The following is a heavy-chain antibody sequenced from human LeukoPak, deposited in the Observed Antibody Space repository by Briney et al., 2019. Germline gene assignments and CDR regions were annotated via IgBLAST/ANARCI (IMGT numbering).Heavy chain of an antibody. J-gene: IGHJ2*01. D-gene: IGHD6-13*01. V-gene: IGHV4-59*08. CDR1: GGSISSYY. CDR3: ARFPGYSSSRYFDL. CDR2: IYYSGST. Sequence: SETLSLTCTVSGGSISSYYWSWIRQPPGKGLEWIGYIYYSGSTNYNPSLKSRVTISVDTSKNQFSLKLSSVTAADTAVYYCARFPGYSSSRYFDLWGRGTLVTVSS.